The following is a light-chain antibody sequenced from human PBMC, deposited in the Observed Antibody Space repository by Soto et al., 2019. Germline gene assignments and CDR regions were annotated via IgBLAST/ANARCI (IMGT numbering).Light chain of an antibody. V-gene: IGLV2-23*01. J-gene: IGLJ2*01. CDR2: GDN. CDR1: SSDVGRYNL. Sequence: QSALTQPASVSGSPGQSITISCTGTSSDVGRYNLVSWYQHHPGKAPKLMSYGDNKRPSGISNRFSGSRSGNTASLTISGLQAEDEADYHCCSYVDGNTVVFGGGTKLTVL. CDR3: CSYVDGNTVV.